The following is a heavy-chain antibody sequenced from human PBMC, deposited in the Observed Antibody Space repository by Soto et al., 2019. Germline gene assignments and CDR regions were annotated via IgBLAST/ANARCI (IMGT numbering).Heavy chain of an antibody. CDR2: IYYSGST. V-gene: IGHV4-31*11. CDR3: ARGHYDSSGYYYLYYFDY. Sequence: SETLSLTCAVSGGSISSGGYYWSWIRQHPGKGLEWIGYIYYSGSTYYNPSLKSRVTISVDTSKNQFFLKLSSVTAADTAVCYCARGHYDSSGYYYLYYFDYWGQGTLVTVSS. CDR1: GGSISSGGYY. J-gene: IGHJ4*02. D-gene: IGHD3-22*01.